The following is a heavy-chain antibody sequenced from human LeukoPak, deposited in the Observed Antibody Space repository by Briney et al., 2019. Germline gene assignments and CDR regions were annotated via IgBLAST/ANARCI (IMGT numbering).Heavy chain of an antibody. Sequence: GRSLRLSCAASGFTFSSYAMHWVRQAPGKGLEWVAVISYDGSNKYYADSVKGRFTISRDNAKNSLYLQMNSLRAEDTAVYYCAVLAAAGPGRGEVDYWGQGTLVTVSS. CDR1: GFTFSSYA. CDR2: ISYDGSNK. J-gene: IGHJ4*02. D-gene: IGHD6-13*01. V-gene: IGHV3-30-3*01. CDR3: AVLAAAGPGRGEVDY.